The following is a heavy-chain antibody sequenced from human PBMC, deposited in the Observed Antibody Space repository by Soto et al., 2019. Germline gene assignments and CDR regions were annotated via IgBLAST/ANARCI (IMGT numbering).Heavy chain of an antibody. V-gene: IGHV3-74*01. CDR2: IYSDGTGT. CDR1: GINFSSFW. CDR3: VRGFRDY. J-gene: IGHJ4*02. Sequence: PGGSLILSCAASGINFSSFWMDWVRQVPGKGLLWVAGIYSDGTGTAYADAVKGRFTISRDNAKNTLYLQMNNLRAEDTAVYYCVRGFRDYWGQGTLVTVPS.